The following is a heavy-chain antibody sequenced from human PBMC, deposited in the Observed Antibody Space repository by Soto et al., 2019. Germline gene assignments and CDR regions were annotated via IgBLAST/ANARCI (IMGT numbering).Heavy chain of an antibody. CDR3: ARQSSNYVGDYYYYYMDV. J-gene: IGHJ6*03. V-gene: IGHV4-39*01. D-gene: IGHD4-4*01. Sequence: PSETLSLTCTVSGGSISSSSYYWGWIRQPPGKGLEWIGSIYYSGSTYYNPSLKSRVTISVDTSKNQFSLKLSSVTAADTAVYYCARQSSNYVGDYYYYYMDVWGKGTTVTVS. CDR2: IYYSGST. CDR1: GGSISSSSYY.